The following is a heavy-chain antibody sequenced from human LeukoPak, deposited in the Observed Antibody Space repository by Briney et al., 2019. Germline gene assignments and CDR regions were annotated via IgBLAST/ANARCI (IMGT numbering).Heavy chain of an antibody. CDR2: IYYSGST. CDR1: GVSISSYY. J-gene: IGHJ4*02. Sequence: PAETPSLTCTVSGVSISSYYWNWIRQPPGKGLEWIGYIYYSGSTNYNPSLKSRVTMSVDTSKNQFSLKLTSVTAADTAVYYCARQRLLWFGESNSGLDYWGQGTLVTVSS. D-gene: IGHD3-10*01. CDR3: ARQRLLWFGESNSGLDY. V-gene: IGHV4-59*08.